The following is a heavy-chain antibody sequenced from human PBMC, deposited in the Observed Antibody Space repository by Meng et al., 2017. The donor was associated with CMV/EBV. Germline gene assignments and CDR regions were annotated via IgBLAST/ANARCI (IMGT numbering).Heavy chain of an antibody. V-gene: IGHV3-21*01. CDR2: ISSSSSYI. Sequence: GESLKISCAASGFTFSSYSMNWVRQAPGKGLEWVSSISSSSSYIYYADSVKGRFTISRDNAKNSLYLQMNSLRAEDTAVYYCARVVRGGSYLGGDYFDYWGQGTLVTVSS. D-gene: IGHD1-26*01. CDR3: ARVVRGGSYLGGDYFDY. CDR1: GFTFSSYS. J-gene: IGHJ4*02.